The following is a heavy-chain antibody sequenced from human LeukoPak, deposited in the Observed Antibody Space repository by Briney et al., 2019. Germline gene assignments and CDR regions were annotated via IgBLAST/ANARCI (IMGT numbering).Heavy chain of an antibody. V-gene: IGHV3-23*01. J-gene: IGHJ4*02. Sequence: PGGSLRLSCAASGFTFSSCAMIWVRQAPGKGMEWVSAISGGGGGTTYYADSVKGRFTISRDNSKNTLYLQMNSLRAEDTAVYYCARGVVVYSPFDYWGQGTLVTVSS. CDR1: GFTFSSCA. D-gene: IGHD3-22*01. CDR3: ARGVVVYSPFDY. CDR2: ISGGGGGTT.